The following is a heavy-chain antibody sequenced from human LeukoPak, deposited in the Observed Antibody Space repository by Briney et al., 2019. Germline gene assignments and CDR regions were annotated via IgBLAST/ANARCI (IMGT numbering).Heavy chain of an antibody. CDR2: INAGNGNT. V-gene: IGHV1-3*01. CDR3: ALSSGWFSAFDY. Sequence: ASVKVSCKASGYTFTSYAMHWVRQAPGQRLEWMGWINAGNGNTKYSQKFQGRVTIIRDTSASTAYMELSSLRSEDTAVYYCALSSGWFSAFDYWGQGALVTVSS. D-gene: IGHD6-19*01. J-gene: IGHJ4*02. CDR1: GYTFTSYA.